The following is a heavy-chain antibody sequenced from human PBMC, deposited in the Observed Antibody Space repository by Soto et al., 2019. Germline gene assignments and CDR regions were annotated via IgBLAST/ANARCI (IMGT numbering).Heavy chain of an antibody. CDR1: GGSISSSNYY. CDR3: ARLVYDSSGYRSG. CDR2: IYYSGST. J-gene: IGHJ4*02. Sequence: QLQLQESGPGLVKPSETLSLTCTVSGGSISSSNYYWGWIRQPPGKGLEWIGSIYYSGSTYYNPSLKSRVTISVDTSKNQFSLKLSSVTAADTAVYYCARLVYDSSGYRSGWGQGTLVTVSS. D-gene: IGHD3-22*01. V-gene: IGHV4-39*01.